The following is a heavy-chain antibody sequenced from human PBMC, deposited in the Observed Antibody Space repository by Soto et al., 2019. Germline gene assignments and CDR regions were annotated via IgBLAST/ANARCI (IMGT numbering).Heavy chain of an antibody. Sequence: EVQLVETGGGVVRPGGSLRLSCAASGFTFVHYGMTWVRQAPGRSLEWVAGVNWNSVTTGYGDAVKGRFTAHRDNDKNSLYLEMSSLRIDDTAIYYCARGLDAFDLWGQGTWVTVSS. V-gene: IGHV3-20*04. CDR1: GFTFVHYG. CDR3: ARGLDAFDL. J-gene: IGHJ3*01. CDR2: VNWNSVTT.